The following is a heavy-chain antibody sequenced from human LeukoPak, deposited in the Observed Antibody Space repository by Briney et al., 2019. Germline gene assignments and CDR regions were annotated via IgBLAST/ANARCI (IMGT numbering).Heavy chain of an antibody. CDR1: GFTFSSYA. D-gene: IGHD6-19*01. J-gene: IGHJ4*02. CDR3: AKDRAGYSSGWCYFDY. Sequence: AGGSLRLSCAASGFTFSSYAMSWVRQAPGKGLEWVSAISSSGGSTYYADSVKGRFTISRDNSKNTLYLQMNSLRAEDTAVYYCAKDRAGYSSGWCYFDYWGQGTLVTVS. V-gene: IGHV3-23*01. CDR2: ISSSGGST.